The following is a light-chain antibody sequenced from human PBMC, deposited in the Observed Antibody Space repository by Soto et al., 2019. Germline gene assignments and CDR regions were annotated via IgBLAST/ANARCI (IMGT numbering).Light chain of an antibody. CDR3: QQYGGSPPIS. CDR2: DAS. CDR1: LRVSSNY. J-gene: IGKJ3*01. V-gene: IGKV3-20*01. Sequence: EIVLTQSPGTLSLSPGERATLSCRASLRVSSNYLAWYQQKPGQAPRLVIYDASSRATGIPDRFSGSGSGTAFTLTISRLEPEDFAMYYCQQYGGSPPISFGPGTKVDIK.